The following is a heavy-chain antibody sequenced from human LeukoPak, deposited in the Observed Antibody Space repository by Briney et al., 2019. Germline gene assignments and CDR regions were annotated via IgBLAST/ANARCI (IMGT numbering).Heavy chain of an antibody. CDR1: GFIFRDYA. CDR2: LRGDGET. CDR3: AKASWVSSADAVL. V-gene: IGHV3-23*01. D-gene: IGHD3-16*01. Sequence: PGGSLRLSCVASGFIFRDYAMSWVRQTPAGGLEWVSSLRGDGETFYTDSVKGRFTLSRDHSRNTVYLQLSNLRVKDTAVYYCAKASWVSSADAVLWGQGTLVTVS. J-gene: IGHJ4*02.